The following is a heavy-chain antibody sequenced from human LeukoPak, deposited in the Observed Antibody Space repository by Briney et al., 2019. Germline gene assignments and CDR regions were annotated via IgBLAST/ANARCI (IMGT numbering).Heavy chain of an antibody. D-gene: IGHD2-8*01. CDR3: TRSTNLEAFDI. J-gene: IGHJ3*02. CDR1: GGSVSSGTYY. CDR2: IYYSGST. V-gene: IGHV4-61*01. Sequence: PSETLSLTCTVSGGSVSSGTYYWRWIRQPPGKGLEWSGYIYYSGSTNYNPSLKSRVTVSVDTSKNQCSLKLSSVTTADTAVYYCTRSTNLEAFDIWGQGTMVTVSS.